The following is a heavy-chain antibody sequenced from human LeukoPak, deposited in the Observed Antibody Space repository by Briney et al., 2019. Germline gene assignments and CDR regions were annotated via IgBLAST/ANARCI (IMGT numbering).Heavy chain of an antibody. CDR1: GFTFSSYA. CDR3: AKLHNLNCDY. Sequence: GGSLRLSCAASGFTFSSYAMSWVRQAPGKGLEWVSAISDSGGSTYYADSVKGRFTISRDDSKNTLYLQMNNLRPEDTAVYYCAKLHNLNCDYWGLGTLVTVSS. CDR2: ISDSGGST. J-gene: IGHJ4*02. V-gene: IGHV3-23*01. D-gene: IGHD1-14*01.